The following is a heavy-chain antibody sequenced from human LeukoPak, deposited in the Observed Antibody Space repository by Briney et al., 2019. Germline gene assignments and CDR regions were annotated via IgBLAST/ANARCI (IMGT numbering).Heavy chain of an antibody. D-gene: IGHD3-10*01. CDR1: GFTVSSDS. J-gene: IGHJ4*02. V-gene: IGHV3-53*03. CDR2: IYSGGST. Sequence: PGGSLRLSCTVSGFTVSSDSMSWVRQAPGKGLEWVSFIYSGGSTHYSDSVKGHFITSRDNAKNSLYLQMNSLRAEDTAVYYCARGMRLVRGLMFDYWGQGTLVTVSS. CDR3: ARGMRLVRGLMFDY.